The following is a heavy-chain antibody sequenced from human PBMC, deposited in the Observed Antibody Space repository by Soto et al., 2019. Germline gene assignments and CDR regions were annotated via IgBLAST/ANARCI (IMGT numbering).Heavy chain of an antibody. V-gene: IGHV5-10-1*03. D-gene: IGHD3-10*01. J-gene: IGHJ5*02. CDR1: GYSFADYW. CDR2: IDPSDSYI. Sequence: EVHLVQSGAEMKKPGESLTISCKTSGYSFADYWISWVRQMPGKGLEWMAKIDPSDSYINYSPSFEGHVTISAEKSISTVYLRWSSLKASDTAMYYCARHWGFGELGVYHSFDPCGQGTLVTVSS. CDR3: ARHWGFGELGVYHSFDP.